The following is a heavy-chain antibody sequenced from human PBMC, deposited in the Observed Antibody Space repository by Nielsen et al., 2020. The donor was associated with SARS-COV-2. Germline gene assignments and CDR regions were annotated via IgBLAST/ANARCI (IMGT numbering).Heavy chain of an antibody. Sequence: SVKVSCKASGGTFSSYAISWVRQAPGQGLEWMGRIIPILGIANYAQKFQGRVTITADKSTSTAYMELSSLRSEDTAVYYSAREAGMKNYYYYGMDVWGQGTTVTVSS. CDR3: AREAGMKNYYYYGMDV. CDR2: IIPILGIA. D-gene: IGHD1-14*01. CDR1: GGTFSSYA. V-gene: IGHV1-69*04. J-gene: IGHJ6*02.